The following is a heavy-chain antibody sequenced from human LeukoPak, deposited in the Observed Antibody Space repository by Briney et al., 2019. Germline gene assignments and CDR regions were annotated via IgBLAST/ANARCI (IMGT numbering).Heavy chain of an antibody. CDR1: GGSISSSSYY. CDR3: AREVVPAAIDY. J-gene: IGHJ4*02. V-gene: IGHV4-61*05. D-gene: IGHD2-2*02. CDR2: IYYSGST. Sequence: SETLSLTCTVSGGSISSSSYYWGWIRQPPGKGLEWIGYIYYSGSTNYNPSLKSRVTMSVDTSKNQFSLKLSSVTAADTAVYYCAREVVPAAIDYWGQGTLVTVSS.